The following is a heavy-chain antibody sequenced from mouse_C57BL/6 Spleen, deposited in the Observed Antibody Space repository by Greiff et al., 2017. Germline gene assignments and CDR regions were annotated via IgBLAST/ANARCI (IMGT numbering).Heavy chain of an antibody. J-gene: IGHJ1*03. CDR1: GYTFTSYW. CDR3: ARGGSRGYFDV. CDR2: IDPSDSYT. Sequence: QVQLQQPGAELVMPGASVKLSCKASGYTFTSYWMHWVKQRPGQGLEWIGEIDPSDSYTNYNQKFKGKSTLTVDKSSSTAYMQLSSLTSEDSAVYYCARGGSRGYFDVWGTGTTVTVSS. V-gene: IGHV1-69*01. D-gene: IGHD1-1*01.